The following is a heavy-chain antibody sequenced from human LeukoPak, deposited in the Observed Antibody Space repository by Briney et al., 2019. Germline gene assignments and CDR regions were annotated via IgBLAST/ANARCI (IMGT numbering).Heavy chain of an antibody. CDR3: ARDDGSGTSGFDY. CDR1: GYIFTGYY. J-gene: IGHJ4*02. CDR2: INPNSGGT. V-gene: IGHV1-2*04. D-gene: IGHD3-10*01. Sequence: ASVKVSCKASGYIFTGYYMHWVRQAPGQGLEWMGWINPNSGGTNYAQKFQGWVTMTRDTSISTAYMELSRLRSDDTAVYYCARDDGSGTSGFDYWGQGTLVTVSS.